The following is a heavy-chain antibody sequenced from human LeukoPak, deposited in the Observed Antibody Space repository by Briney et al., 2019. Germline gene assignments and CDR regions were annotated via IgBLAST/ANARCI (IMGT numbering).Heavy chain of an antibody. Sequence: GGSLRLSCTASGFTFSNYCMSWVRQTPGKGLEWMAKIKQSGGEKVYADSLKGRFTISRDNAQTTLYLHMNSLRAEDTAVYYCAIDPYSSSWSYGIEVWGQGTTVTVSS. J-gene: IGHJ6*02. CDR3: AIDPYSSSWSYGIEV. CDR2: IKQSGGEK. D-gene: IGHD6-13*01. CDR1: GFTFSNYC. V-gene: IGHV3-7*05.